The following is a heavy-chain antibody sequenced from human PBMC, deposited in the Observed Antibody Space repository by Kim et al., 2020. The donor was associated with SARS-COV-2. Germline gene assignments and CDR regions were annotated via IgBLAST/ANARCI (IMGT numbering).Heavy chain of an antibody. CDR1: GGSISSSSFY. CDR3: ASGFASGTYGEDYFDP. CDR2: IYYSGST. J-gene: IGHJ5*02. D-gene: IGHD3-10*01. Sequence: SQTLSLTCTVSGGSISSSSFYWGWIRQPPGKGLEWIANIYYSGSTYYNPSLKSRVTISVHTSKNQFSVRLSSVTAADTALYFFASGFASGTYGEDYFDPW. V-gene: IGHV4-39*07.